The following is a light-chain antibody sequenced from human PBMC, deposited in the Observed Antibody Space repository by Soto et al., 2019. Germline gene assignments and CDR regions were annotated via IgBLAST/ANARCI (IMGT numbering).Light chain of an antibody. CDR2: AAS. CDR3: QQSYSTPHT. CDR1: QSISSY. V-gene: IGKV1-39*01. Sequence: DIQMTQSPSSXXASVGDRVTXXXXASQSISSYLNWYQQKPGKAPKLLIYAASSLHSGVPSRFSGSGSGTDFTLTISSLQPEDFATYYCQQSYSTPHTFGQGTKLEIK. J-gene: IGKJ2*01.